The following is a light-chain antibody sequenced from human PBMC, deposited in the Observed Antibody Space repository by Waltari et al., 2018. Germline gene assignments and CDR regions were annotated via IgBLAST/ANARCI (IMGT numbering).Light chain of an antibody. CDR3: LQDYTYPRT. CDR1: QGIRND. V-gene: IGKV1-6*01. J-gene: IGKJ1*01. CDR2: AAS. Sequence: AVQVTQSPSSLSAPVGDRVTITCRASQGIRNDLGWYQQKAGKAPKLLIYAASTLESGVPSRFSGSGSGTDFTLTISSLQPEDFATYYCLQDYTYPRTFGQGTKVEIK.